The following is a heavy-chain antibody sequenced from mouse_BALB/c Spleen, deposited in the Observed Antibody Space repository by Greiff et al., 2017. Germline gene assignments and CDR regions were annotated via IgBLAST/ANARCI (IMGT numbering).Heavy chain of an antibody. CDR2: INPYNDGT. V-gene: IGHV1-14*01. J-gene: IGHJ2*01. Sequence: EVQLQQSGPELVKPGASVKMSCKASGYTFTSYVMHWVKQKPGQGLEWIGYINPYNDGTKYNEKFKGKATLTSDKSSSTAYMELSSLTSEDSAVYYCARGGFYYYGSSLPHYFDYWGQGTTLTVSS. CDR3: ARGGFYYYGSSLPHYFDY. CDR1: GYTFTSYV. D-gene: IGHD1-1*01.